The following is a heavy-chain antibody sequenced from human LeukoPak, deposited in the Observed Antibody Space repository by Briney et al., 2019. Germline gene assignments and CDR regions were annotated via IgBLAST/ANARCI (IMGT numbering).Heavy chain of an antibody. V-gene: IGHV1-18*01. CDR2: ISAYNGDT. J-gene: IGHJ6*03. Sequence: ASVKVSCKPSGYTFTSYGISWMRQAPGQGLEWMGWISAYNGDTNFARKFQGRVTMTTDRSTSTAYMELSSLRSDDTAVYYCARRPIGYYYYYMDVWGKGTTVTVSS. CDR1: GYTFTSYG. D-gene: IGHD3-16*02. CDR3: ARRPIGYYYYYMDV.